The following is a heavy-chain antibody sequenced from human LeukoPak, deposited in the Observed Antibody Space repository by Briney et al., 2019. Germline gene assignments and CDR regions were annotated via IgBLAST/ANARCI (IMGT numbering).Heavy chain of an antibody. CDR2: IYGGGST. D-gene: IGHD6-19*01. Sequence: PGGSLRLSCAASGFTVSSSYMNWVRQAPGKGLEWVSLIYGGGSTYYADSVKGRFTISRDNSKNTLYLQMNSLRAEDTAVYYCVRNLAVAGTCFDSWGQGTLVTVSS. V-gene: IGHV3-53*01. CDR3: VRNLAVAGTCFDS. J-gene: IGHJ4*02. CDR1: GFTVSSSY.